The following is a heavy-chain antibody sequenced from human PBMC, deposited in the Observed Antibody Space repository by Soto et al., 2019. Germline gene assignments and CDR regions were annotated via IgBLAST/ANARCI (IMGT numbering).Heavy chain of an antibody. CDR1: GFTFSNAW. CDR3: TTDFIVGDWNDVDDY. CDR2: IKSKTDGGTT. V-gene: IGHV3-15*01. D-gene: IGHD1-1*01. J-gene: IGHJ4*02. Sequence: PGGSLRLSCAASGFTFSNAWMSWVRQAPGKGLEWVGRIKSKTDGGTTDYAAPVKGRFTISRDDSKNTLYLQMNSLRTEDTAVYYCTTDFIVGDWNDVDDYWGQGTLVTVSS.